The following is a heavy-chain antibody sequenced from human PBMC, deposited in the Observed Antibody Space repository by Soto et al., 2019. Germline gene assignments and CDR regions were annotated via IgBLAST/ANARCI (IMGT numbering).Heavy chain of an antibody. J-gene: IGHJ3*01. CDR3: AKGLNGELND. CDR1: GFTFSIFD. CDR2: ISSDDRNI. D-gene: IGHD1-1*01. Sequence: QVQLVESGGGVVQPGRSLRLSCVASGFTFSIFDMHWVRQAPGKGLEWVTLISSDDRNIYYADYVQGRFTVSRDDSRNTLYLQMNSLRPEDMAVYYCAKGLNGELNDWGQGTMVTVSS. V-gene: IGHV3-30*18.